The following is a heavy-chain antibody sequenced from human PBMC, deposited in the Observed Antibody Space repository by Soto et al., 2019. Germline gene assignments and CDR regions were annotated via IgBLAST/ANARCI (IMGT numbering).Heavy chain of an antibody. J-gene: IGHJ6*02. Sequence: SGPTLVNPTQTLTLTCTFSGFSLSTSGMCVTWIRQPPGKALEWLARIDWDDDKYYTTSLKTRLTISKDTSKNQVVLTMTNMDPVDTATYYCARSQGSISFFGVTHHGKDVWGQGTTVTVSS. CDR2: IDWDDDK. CDR3: ARSQGSISFFGVTHHGKDV. D-gene: IGHD3-3*01. V-gene: IGHV2-70*11. CDR1: GFSLSTSGMC.